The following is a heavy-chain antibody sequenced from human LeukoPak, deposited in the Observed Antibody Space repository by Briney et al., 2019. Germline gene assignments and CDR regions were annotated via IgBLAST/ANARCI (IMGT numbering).Heavy chain of an antibody. CDR3: ARDLYCSSTSCSEYFQH. V-gene: IGHV1-69*01. J-gene: IGHJ1*01. CDR2: IXPIFGTA. D-gene: IGHD2-2*01. Sequence: GIXPIFGTANYAKKFKGRVTITADEYTSTAYMELSSLRSEDTAVYYCARDLYCSSTSCSEYFQHWGQGTLVTVSS.